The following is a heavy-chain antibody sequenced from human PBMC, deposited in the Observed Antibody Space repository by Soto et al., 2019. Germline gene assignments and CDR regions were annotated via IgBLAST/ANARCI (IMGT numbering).Heavy chain of an antibody. CDR2: LYSGGRI. CDR1: GFTVSDNY. Sequence: PGGSLRLSCAASGFTVSDNYITWVRQAPGKGLDWASLLYSGGRIYYADSVKGRFTISRDTSKTTLYLQMNSLGTEDTAVYYCARSHRDYAYALNVWGQGTTVTVSS. V-gene: IGHV3-53*01. D-gene: IGHD3-16*01. J-gene: IGHJ6*02. CDR3: ARSHRDYAYALNV.